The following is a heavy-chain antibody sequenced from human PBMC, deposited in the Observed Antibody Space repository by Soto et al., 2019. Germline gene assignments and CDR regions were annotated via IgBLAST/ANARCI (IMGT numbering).Heavy chain of an antibody. Sequence: KTSETLSLTCTVSGGSISSSSYYWGWIRQPPGKGLEWIGSIYYSGSTYYNPSLKSRVTISVDTSKNQFSLKLSSVTAADTAVYYCARLITIFGTTYYCDYWGQGTLVTVSS. J-gene: IGHJ4*02. D-gene: IGHD3-3*01. CDR1: GGSISSSSYY. CDR3: ARLITIFGTTYYCDY. CDR2: IYYSGST. V-gene: IGHV4-39*01.